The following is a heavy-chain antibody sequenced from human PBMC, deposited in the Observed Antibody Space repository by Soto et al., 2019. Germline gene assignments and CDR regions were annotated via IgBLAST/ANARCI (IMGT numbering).Heavy chain of an antibody. D-gene: IGHD3-16*02. CDR2: ISYDGSNK. CDR3: AKNAYDYIWGSYRLVYPDY. CDR1: GFTFSSYG. J-gene: IGHJ4*02. Sequence: GGSLRLSCAASGFTFSSYGMHWVRQAPGKGLEWVAVISYDGSNKYYADSVKGRFTISRDNSKNTLYLQMNSLRAEDTAVYYCAKNAYDYIWGSYRLVYPDYWGQGTLVTVSS. V-gene: IGHV3-30*18.